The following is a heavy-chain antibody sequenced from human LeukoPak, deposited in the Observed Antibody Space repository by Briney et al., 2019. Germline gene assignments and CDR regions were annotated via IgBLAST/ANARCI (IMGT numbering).Heavy chain of an antibody. CDR3: ARGSGWFVY. D-gene: IGHD6-25*01. J-gene: IGHJ5*01. CDR1: GGSFDNYY. Sequence: SETLSLTSTVSGGSFDNYYWSWVRQPPGKGLEWIGYIYYSGSTNYNPSLKSRVTISVDTSKNQFSLKMSSVTAADTAVYYCARGSGWFVYWGQGTLVTVSS. V-gene: IGHV4-59*01. CDR2: IYYSGST.